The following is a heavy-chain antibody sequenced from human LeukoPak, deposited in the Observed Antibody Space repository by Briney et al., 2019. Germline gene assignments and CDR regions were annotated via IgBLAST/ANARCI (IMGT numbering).Heavy chain of an antibody. V-gene: IGHV3-48*04. Sequence: GGSLRLSCAASGFTFSSYSMNWVRQAPGKGLEWVSYISSSSTIYYADSVKGRFTISRDNARNSLYLQMNSLRAEDTAVYYCARDPYSGSYGNYYYYFMDVWGKGTTVTISS. CDR2: ISSSSTI. CDR3: ARDPYSGSYGNYYYYFMDV. D-gene: IGHD1-26*01. CDR1: GFTFSSYS. J-gene: IGHJ6*03.